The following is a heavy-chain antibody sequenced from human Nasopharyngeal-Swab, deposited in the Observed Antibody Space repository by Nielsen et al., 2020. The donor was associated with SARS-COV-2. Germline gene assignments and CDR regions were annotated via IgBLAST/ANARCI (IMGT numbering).Heavy chain of an antibody. CDR1: GFTFSSYA. CDR3: AKGGRSITIFGVAGSFDN. D-gene: IGHD3-3*01. Sequence: GESLRLSCAASGFTFSSYAMSWVRQAPGKGLEWVSVISGSGSGTYYADSVKGRFTISRDKSQNTLYLQMSSLRADDTAVYYCAKGGRSITIFGVAGSFDNWGQGTLVTVSS. CDR2: ISGSGSGT. V-gene: IGHV3-23*01. J-gene: IGHJ4*02.